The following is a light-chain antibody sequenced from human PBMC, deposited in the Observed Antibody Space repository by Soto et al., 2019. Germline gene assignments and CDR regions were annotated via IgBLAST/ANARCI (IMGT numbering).Light chain of an antibody. Sequence: DIQMTQSPSTLSASVGDRFSITFRLSQSISYYLAWYLKKPGKAPKVLIWNASSLQRGVPSRFSGSGSGTEFTLTISSLLPDDFATYYCQQYNRFSTWTFGQGTKVDIK. J-gene: IGKJ1*01. CDR1: QSISYY. V-gene: IGKV1-5*01. CDR2: NAS. CDR3: QQYNRFSTWT.